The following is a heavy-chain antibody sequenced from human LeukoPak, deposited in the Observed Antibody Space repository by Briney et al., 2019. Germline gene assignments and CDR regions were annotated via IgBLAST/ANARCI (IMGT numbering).Heavy chain of an antibody. J-gene: IGHJ4*02. CDR3: ARAARAEEVRGAPGAFDY. CDR1: GGTFSGYA. V-gene: IGHV1-46*01. Sequence: GASVKVSCKASGGTFSGYAISWVRQAPGQGLEWMGIINPSGGSTSYAQKFQGRVTMTRDTSTSTVYMELSSLRSEDTAVYYCARAARAEEVRGAPGAFDYWGQGTLVTVSS. CDR2: INPSGGST. D-gene: IGHD3-10*01.